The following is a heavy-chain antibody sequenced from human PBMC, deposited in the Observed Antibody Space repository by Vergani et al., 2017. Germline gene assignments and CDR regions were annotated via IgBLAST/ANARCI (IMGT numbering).Heavy chain of an antibody. J-gene: IGHJ6*02. CDR1: GGSFSGYF. Sequence: QVPLQQWGAGLLKPSETLSLTCAVYGGSFSGYFWSWLRQPPGKGLVWIGEVNHSGSTIYNPSLKSRVTISVDTSKNQFSLKLSSVTAADTAVYYCARGKLVPYYYYYGMDGWGQGTTVTVSS. D-gene: IGHD6-13*01. CDR3: ARGKLVPYYYYYGMDG. CDR2: VNHSGST. V-gene: IGHV4-34*01.